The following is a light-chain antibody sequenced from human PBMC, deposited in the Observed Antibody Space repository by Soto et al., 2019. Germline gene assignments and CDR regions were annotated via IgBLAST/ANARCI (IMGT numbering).Light chain of an antibody. CDR3: SSYTSSSTRV. CDR1: SSDVGGYNY. V-gene: IGLV2-14*01. J-gene: IGLJ3*02. Sequence: QAVVTQPASVSGSPGQSITISCTGTSSDVGGYNYVSWFQHHPGKAPKLMIYEVSNRPSGVSNRFSGSKSGNTASLTISGRQAEDEADYYCSSYTSSSTRVFGGGTKLTVL. CDR2: EVS.